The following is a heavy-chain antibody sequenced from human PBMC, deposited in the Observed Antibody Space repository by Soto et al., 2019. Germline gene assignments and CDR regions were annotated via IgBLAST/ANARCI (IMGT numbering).Heavy chain of an antibody. CDR2: IYWDDDK. V-gene: IGHV2-5*02. Sequence: QITSKESGPPLVKPTQTLTLTCTFSGFSLSTSGVGVGWIRQPPGKALEWLALIYWDDDKRYSPSLKSRLTITXATSKXXVVLTMTNMDPVDTATYYCAHSSGDSSGYTYYFDYWGQGTLVTVSS. CDR1: GFSLSTSGVG. D-gene: IGHD3-22*01. J-gene: IGHJ4*02. CDR3: AHSSGDSSGYTYYFDY.